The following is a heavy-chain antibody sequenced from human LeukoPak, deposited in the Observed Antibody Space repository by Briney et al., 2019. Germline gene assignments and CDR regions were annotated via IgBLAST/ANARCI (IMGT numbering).Heavy chain of an antibody. CDR2: IWYDGSNK. Sequence: GRSLRLSCAASGFTFSSYGMHWVRQAPGKGLEWVAVIWYDGSNKYYADSVKGRFTISRDNSKNTLYLQMYSLRAEDTAVYYCAKVASIAVAADAFDIWGQGTMVTVSS. CDR3: AKVASIAVAADAFDI. CDR1: GFTFSSYG. V-gene: IGHV3-33*06. J-gene: IGHJ3*02. D-gene: IGHD6-19*01.